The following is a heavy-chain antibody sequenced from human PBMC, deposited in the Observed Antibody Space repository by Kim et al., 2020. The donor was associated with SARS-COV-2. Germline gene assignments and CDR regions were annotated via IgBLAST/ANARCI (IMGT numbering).Heavy chain of an antibody. Sequence: GGSLRLSCAASGFNFIDYYMSWVRQAPEKGLEWLAYISSNSNYKSYADSVKGRFTISRDNAKNLLFLEMNNLSADDSAVYYCARDSSFNEIHEDYFDYWGQGTLVTVSS. CDR2: ISSNSNYK. CDR3: ARDSSFNEIHEDYFDY. D-gene: IGHD5-18*01. V-gene: IGHV3-11*05. CDR1: GFNFIDYY. J-gene: IGHJ4*02.